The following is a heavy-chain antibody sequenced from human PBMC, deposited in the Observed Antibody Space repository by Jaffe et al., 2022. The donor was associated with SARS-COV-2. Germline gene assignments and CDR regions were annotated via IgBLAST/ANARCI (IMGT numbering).Heavy chain of an antibody. V-gene: IGHV3-21*01. CDR3: ARTTGLAGSSSWFDP. J-gene: IGHJ5*02. CDR1: GFTFSSYS. CDR2: ISSSSSYI. Sequence: EVQLVESGGGLVKPGGSLRLSCAASGFTFSSYSMNWVRQAPGKGLEWVSSISSSSSYIYYADSVKGRFTISRDNAKNSLYLQMNSLRAEDTAVYYCARTTGLAGSSSWFDPWGQGTLVTVSS. D-gene: IGHD6-19*01.